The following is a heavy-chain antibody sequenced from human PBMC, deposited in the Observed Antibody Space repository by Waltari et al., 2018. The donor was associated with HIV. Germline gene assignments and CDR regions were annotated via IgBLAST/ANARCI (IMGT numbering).Heavy chain of an antibody. V-gene: IGHV4-4*07. CDR2: GST. Sequence: GSTNYNPSLKSRVTMSVDTSKNQFSLKLSSVTAADTAVYYCARGRVGGERRYYYYGMDVWGQGTTVTVSS. D-gene: IGHD2-21*01. J-gene: IGHJ6*02. CDR3: ARGRVGGERRYYYYGMDV.